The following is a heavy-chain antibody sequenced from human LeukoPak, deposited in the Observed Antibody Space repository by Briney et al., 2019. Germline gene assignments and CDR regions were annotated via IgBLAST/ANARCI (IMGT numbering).Heavy chain of an antibody. V-gene: IGHV3-9*01. CDR2: ISWNSGSI. CDR1: GFTFDDYA. J-gene: IGHJ4*02. Sequence: GGSLRLSCAASGFTFDDYAMHWVRQAPGKGLEWVSGISWNSGSIGYADSVKGRFTISRDNAKNSLYLQMNSLRAEDTALYYCARGSGYTSSDYWGQGTLVTVSS. D-gene: IGHD6-13*01. CDR3: ARGSGYTSSDY.